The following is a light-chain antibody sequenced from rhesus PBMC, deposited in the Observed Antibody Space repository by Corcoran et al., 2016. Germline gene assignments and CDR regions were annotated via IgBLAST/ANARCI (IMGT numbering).Light chain of an antibody. J-gene: IGKJ2*01. Sequence: DIQMTQSPSSLSASAGDRVTITCRASQGISTYFNWYQQQPGTDPKRLSYAASSVESGVPSRFGGSGAGTEATLTSSSLKPEDFATYYCIQYNTNPYSFGQGTKGEIK. V-gene: IGKV1-43*01. CDR2: AAS. CDR1: QGISTY. CDR3: IQYNTNPYS.